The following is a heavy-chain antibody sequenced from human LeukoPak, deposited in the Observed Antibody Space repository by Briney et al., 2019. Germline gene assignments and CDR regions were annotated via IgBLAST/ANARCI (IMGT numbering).Heavy chain of an antibody. J-gene: IGHJ4*02. CDR3: ARGWELPQTPFDY. V-gene: IGHV4-39*07. CDR2: IYYSGST. CDR1: GGSISSSSYY. D-gene: IGHD1-26*01. Sequence: SETLSLTCTVSGGSISSSSYYWGWIRQPPGKGLEWIGSIYYSGSTYYNPSLKSRVTISVDTSKNQFSLKLSSVTAADTAVYYCARGWELPQTPFDYWGQGTLVTVSS.